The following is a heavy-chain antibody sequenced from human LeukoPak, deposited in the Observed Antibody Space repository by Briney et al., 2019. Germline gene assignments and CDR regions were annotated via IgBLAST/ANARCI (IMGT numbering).Heavy chain of an antibody. D-gene: IGHD2-15*01. CDR1: GFTFSSYA. CDR2: ISSNGGST. J-gene: IGHJ4*02. Sequence: PGGSLRLSCSASGFTFSSYATHWVRQAPGKGLEYVSTISSNGGSTYYADSVKGRFTISRDNSKNTLYLQMSSLRAEDTAVYYCVKGRGGSWAHFDYWGKETLVTVSS. V-gene: IGHV3-64D*09. CDR3: VKGRGGSWAHFDY.